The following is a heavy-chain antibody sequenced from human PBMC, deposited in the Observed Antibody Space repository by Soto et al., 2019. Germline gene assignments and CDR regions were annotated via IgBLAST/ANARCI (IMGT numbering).Heavy chain of an antibody. V-gene: IGHV3-74*01. CDR1: GFSIRDYW. Sequence: GSLRLSCAASGFSIRDYWMHWVRQGPGEGLVWVSCINSDASSTTYADSVKGRFTISRDDAQNTVYLQMSSLRAADTAIYFCARDRSYAMDVWGQGATVTVSS. CDR2: INSDASST. J-gene: IGHJ6*02. CDR3: ARDRSYAMDV.